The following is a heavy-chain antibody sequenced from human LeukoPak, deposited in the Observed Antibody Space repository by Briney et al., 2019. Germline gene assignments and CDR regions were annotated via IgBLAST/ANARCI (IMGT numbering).Heavy chain of an antibody. V-gene: IGHV1-2*02. J-gene: IGHJ4*02. CDR1: GYTFTGYY. CDR3: ARGEGVNYRYSGFGYFNAVDY. CDR2: INPNSGGT. D-gene: IGHD3-16*02. Sequence: ASVKVSCKASGYTFTGYYMHWARQAPGQGLEWMGWINPNSGGTKYAQKLLGRVTVTRDTSISTAYMQLSRLRSDDTAVYYCARGEGVNYRYSGFGYFNAVDYWGQGTLVTVSS.